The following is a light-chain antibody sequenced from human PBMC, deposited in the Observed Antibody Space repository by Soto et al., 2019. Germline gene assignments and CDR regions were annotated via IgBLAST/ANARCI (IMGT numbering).Light chain of an antibody. CDR1: SSDVGTYAL. CDR2: EVT. Sequence: QSALTQPASVSGSPGQSITISCTGTSSDVGTYALVSWCQQHPGRAPKLIIYEVTRRPSGGSDRFSGSKSGDTASLTISGLQYEDEADYYCSSYCPGNVLLLFGGGTKLTVL. CDR3: SSYCPGNVLLL. J-gene: IGLJ3*02. V-gene: IGLV2-23*02.